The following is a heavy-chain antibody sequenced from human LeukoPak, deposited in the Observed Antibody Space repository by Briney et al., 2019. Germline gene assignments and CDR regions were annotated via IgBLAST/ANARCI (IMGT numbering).Heavy chain of an antibody. V-gene: IGHV4-59*01. D-gene: IGHD3-16*02. CDR3: ARGPFFPGYTCRLYYFDY. CDR1: SGSINTFY. CDR2: ISETGTT. Sequence: SETLSLTCTVSSGSINTFYWSWIRQPPGKGPEWIGFISETGTTNYNPSLNSRVSISMDVSKKQFSLTLTSVTAADTAVYHCARGPFFPGYTCRLYYFDYWGQGTLVTVSS. J-gene: IGHJ4*02.